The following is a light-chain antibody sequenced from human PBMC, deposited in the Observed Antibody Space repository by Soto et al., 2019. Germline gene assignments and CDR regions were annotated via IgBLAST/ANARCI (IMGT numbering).Light chain of an antibody. CDR1: NIGSKS. J-gene: IGLJ1*01. CDR2: DDS. CDR3: QVWDDASDHSV. Sequence: SYDLTQPPSVSVAPGQTARITCGGNNIGSKSVHWYQQKPGQAPVLVVYDDSGRPSGIPERFSGSNSGNMATLTISRVEAGDEADYYCQVWDDASDHSVFGTGTKVTV. V-gene: IGLV3-21*02.